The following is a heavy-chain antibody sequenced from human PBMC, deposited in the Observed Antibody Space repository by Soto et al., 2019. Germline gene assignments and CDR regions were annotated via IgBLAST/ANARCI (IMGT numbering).Heavy chain of an antibody. CDR2: IYYSGNT. J-gene: IGHJ4*02. CDR3: ARGYDYVWGSYRPSRYLNY. CDR1: GGSISSGYY. D-gene: IGHD3-16*02. Sequence: SETLSLTCTVSGGSISSGYYWSWIRQYPGKGLEWIGYIYYSGNTYYNPSLKSRVSISLDTSKSQFSLKLSSVTAADTAVYYCARGYDYVWGSYRPSRYLNYWGQGTLVTVSS. V-gene: IGHV4-31*03.